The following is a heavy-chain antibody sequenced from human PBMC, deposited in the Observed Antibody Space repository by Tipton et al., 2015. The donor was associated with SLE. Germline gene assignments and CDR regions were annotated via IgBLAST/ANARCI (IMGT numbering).Heavy chain of an antibody. CDR2: IYYSGST. CDR1: GGSISNSTYY. D-gene: IGHD2-2*01. V-gene: IGHV4-39*01. Sequence: TLSLTCTVSGGSISNSTYYWGWIRQPPGKGLEWIGSIYYSGSTYYNPSLKSRVTISVDTSKNQFSLKLSSVTAADTAVYYCARRGSSYGEGFDYWGQGTSVTVSS. CDR3: ARRGSSYGEGFDY. J-gene: IGHJ4*02.